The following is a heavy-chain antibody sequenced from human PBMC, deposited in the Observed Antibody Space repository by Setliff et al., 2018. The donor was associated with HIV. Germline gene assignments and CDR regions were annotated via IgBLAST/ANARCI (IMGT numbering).Heavy chain of an antibody. CDR3: ARHVYSSGWGYVYHLDS. CDR2: VYASGST. Sequence: SETLSLTCTVSGGSISNYYWSWIRQPPGKGLEWIGYVYASGSTNYSPSLKSRVTISVDTSKNQFSLKLKSVTAADTAVYFCARHVYSSGWGYVYHLDSWGQGTLVTVSS. D-gene: IGHD6-19*01. V-gene: IGHV4-59*08. CDR1: GGSISNYY. J-gene: IGHJ4*02.